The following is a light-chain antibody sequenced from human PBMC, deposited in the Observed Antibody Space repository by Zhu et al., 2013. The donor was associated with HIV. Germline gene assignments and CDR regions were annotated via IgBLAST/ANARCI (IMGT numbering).Light chain of an antibody. V-gene: IGKV1-9*01. Sequence: IQLTQSPSSLSASVGDRVTITCRASPGISTYLAWYQQKPGKAPKLLIYAASTLQSGVPSRFSGSGSGTDFTLTISSLQPEDAATYYCQQLNSYPIFAFGPGTKVNIK. CDR3: QQLNSYPIFA. CDR1: PGISTY. CDR2: AAS. J-gene: IGKJ3*01.